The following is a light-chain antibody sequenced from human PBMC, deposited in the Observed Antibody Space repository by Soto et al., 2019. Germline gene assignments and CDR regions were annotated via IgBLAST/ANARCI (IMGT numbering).Light chain of an antibody. V-gene: IGKV3-20*01. CDR3: QQYGSF. CDR1: QSVTNNN. CDR2: AAS. J-gene: IGKJ5*01. Sequence: EIVLTQSPGTLSLSPGERVTLSCRASQSVTNNNLAWFQQKPGQAPRLLIHAASTRAVGIPVRFSGSGSGTDFTLTISRLEPEDFAVYYCQQYGSFFGQGTRLEIK.